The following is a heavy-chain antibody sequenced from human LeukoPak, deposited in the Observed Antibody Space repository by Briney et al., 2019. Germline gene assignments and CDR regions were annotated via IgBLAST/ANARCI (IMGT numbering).Heavy chain of an antibody. V-gene: IGHV4-59*01. CDR1: GGSISSYY. J-gene: IGHJ3*02. Sequence: SETLSLTCTVSGGSISSYYWSWIRQPPGKGLEWIGYIYYSGSTNYNPSLKSRVTISVDTSKNQFSLKLSSVTAADTAVYYCARASYYYESSGYHIDAFDIWGQGTMVTVSS. CDR2: IYYSGST. CDR3: ARASYYYESSGYHIDAFDI. D-gene: IGHD3-22*01.